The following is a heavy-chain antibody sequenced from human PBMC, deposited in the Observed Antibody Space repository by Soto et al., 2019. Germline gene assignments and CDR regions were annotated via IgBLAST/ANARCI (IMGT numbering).Heavy chain of an antibody. J-gene: IGHJ4*02. Sequence: EVQLVGSGGGLVQPGGSLRLSCAASGFTFNTYSMNWVRQAPGKGREWVSYISSSSSTIYDADSVKGRFTISRDNAKYSLNVQMSRLRDEDTAVSYCARADYDSGAAPYCFDSWGQGTLVTVSS. V-gene: IGHV3-48*02. D-gene: IGHD3-22*01. CDR1: GFTFNTYS. CDR3: ARADYDSGAAPYCFDS. CDR2: ISSSSSTI.